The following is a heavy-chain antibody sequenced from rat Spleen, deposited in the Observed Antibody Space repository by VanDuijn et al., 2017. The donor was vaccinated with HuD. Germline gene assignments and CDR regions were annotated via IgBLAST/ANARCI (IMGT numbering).Heavy chain of an antibody. CDR3: ARRHYGYFDY. J-gene: IGHJ2*01. D-gene: IGHD1-11*01. V-gene: IGHV3-1*01. CDR1: VYSIKSSY. Sequence: EVQLQESGPGLVKPSQSLSLTCSVTVYSIKSSYRWNWIRKFPGNKMEWMGYMSYSGTTTYNPSLKSRISITRDTSRNQFFLQLNSVTTEDTATYYCARRHYGYFDYWGQGVMVTVSS. CDR2: MSYSGTT.